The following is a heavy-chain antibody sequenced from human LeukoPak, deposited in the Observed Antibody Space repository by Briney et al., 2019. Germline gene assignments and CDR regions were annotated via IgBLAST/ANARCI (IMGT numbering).Heavy chain of an antibody. J-gene: IGHJ4*02. CDR3: ARAGYTSGWYGDNYYFDY. V-gene: IGHV4-4*02. Sequence: SETLSLTCAVSGGSISSSNWWSWVRQPPGKGLEWIGEIYYSGSTNYNPSLKSRVTISVDKSKNQFSLKLSSVTAADTAVYYCARAGYTSGWYGDNYYFDYWGQGTLVGVSS. CDR2: IYYSGST. D-gene: IGHD6-19*01. CDR1: GGSISSSNW.